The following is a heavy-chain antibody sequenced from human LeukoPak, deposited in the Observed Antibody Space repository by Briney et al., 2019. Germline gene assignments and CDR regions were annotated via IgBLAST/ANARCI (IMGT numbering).Heavy chain of an antibody. CDR1: GFTFSSYG. D-gene: IGHD3-10*01. CDR2: ISYDGGNK. V-gene: IGHV3-30*18. J-gene: IGHJ4*02. Sequence: GGSLRLSCAASGFTFSSYGMHWVRQAPGKGLEWVAVISYDGGNKYYADSVKGRFTISRDNSKNTLYLQMNSLRAEDTAVYYCAKDLEPYYYGSGTADYWGQGTLVTVSS. CDR3: AKDLEPYYYGSGTADY.